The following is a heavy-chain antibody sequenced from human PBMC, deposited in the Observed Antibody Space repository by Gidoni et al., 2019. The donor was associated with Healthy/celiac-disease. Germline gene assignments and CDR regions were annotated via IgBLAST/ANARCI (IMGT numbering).Heavy chain of an antibody. Sequence: QVQLVESGGGVVQPGGFLRLSCAAAVCTFSRYGMPWVSQAPGKGLGWVAFIRYDGSNKYYADSVKSRFTISRDNSRDTLYLQMNSLRAEDTAVYYCAKDLEYSSSPYYYYYMDVWGKGTTVTVSS. D-gene: IGHD6-6*01. CDR1: VCTFSRYG. J-gene: IGHJ6*03. CDR3: AKDLEYSSSPYYYYYMDV. V-gene: IGHV3-30*02. CDR2: IRYDGSNK.